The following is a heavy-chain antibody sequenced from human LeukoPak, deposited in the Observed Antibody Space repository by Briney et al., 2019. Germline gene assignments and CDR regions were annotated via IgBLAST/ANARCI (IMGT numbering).Heavy chain of an antibody. CDR3: ARDPSYYYGSGVPGGGWFDP. V-gene: IGHV1-69*01. J-gene: IGHJ5*02. CDR2: IIPIFGTA. Sequence: SVKVSCKASGGTFSSYAISWVRQAPGQGLEWMGGIIPIFGTANYAQKFQGGVTITADESTSTAYMELSSLRSEDTAVYYCARDPSYYYGSGVPGGGWFDPWGQGTLVTVSS. CDR1: GGTFSSYA. D-gene: IGHD3-10*01.